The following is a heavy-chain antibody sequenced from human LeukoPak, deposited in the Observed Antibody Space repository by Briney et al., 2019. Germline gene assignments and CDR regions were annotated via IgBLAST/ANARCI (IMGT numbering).Heavy chain of an antibody. Sequence: SETLSLTCTVSGGSISSSSYYWGWIRQPPGKGLEWIGNIYYSGSTYYNPSLKSRVTISVDTSNNQFSLKLSSVTAADTAVYYCARGIIVMVVAATTTSLYNWFDPWGQGTLVTVSS. D-gene: IGHD2-15*01. CDR1: GGSISSSSYY. CDR3: ARGIIVMVVAATTTSLYNWFDP. CDR2: IYYSGST. J-gene: IGHJ5*02. V-gene: IGHV4-39*07.